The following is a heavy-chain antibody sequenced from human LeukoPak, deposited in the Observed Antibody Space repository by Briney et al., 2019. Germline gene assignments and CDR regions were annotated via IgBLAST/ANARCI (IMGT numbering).Heavy chain of an antibody. D-gene: IGHD6-6*01. V-gene: IGHV4-39*01. J-gene: IGHJ4*02. CDR2: MDYSGNT. Sequence: SETLSLNCIVSGGSISRGGCSWHWIRQPPGKGLEWIGSMDYSGNTYYNPSLKSRVTIAVDTSKNQFSLKLTSVTAADTAVYYCARKSVYSMSSGVNYWGQGTLATVSS. CDR3: ARKSVYSMSSGVNY. CDR1: GGSISRGGCS.